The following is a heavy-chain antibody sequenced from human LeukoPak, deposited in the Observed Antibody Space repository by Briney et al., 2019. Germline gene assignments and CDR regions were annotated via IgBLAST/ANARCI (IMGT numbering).Heavy chain of an antibody. J-gene: IGHJ4*02. D-gene: IGHD4-17*01. CDR1: GFTFSSYW. V-gene: IGHV3-7*01. CDR3: ARETTVTTLDY. Sequence: TGGSLRLSCAASGFTFSSYWMSWVRQAPGKGLEWVANIKQDGSEKYYVDSVKGRFTISRDNAKNSLYLQMKSLRAEDTAVYYXARETTVTTLDYWGQGTLVTVSS. CDR2: IKQDGSEK.